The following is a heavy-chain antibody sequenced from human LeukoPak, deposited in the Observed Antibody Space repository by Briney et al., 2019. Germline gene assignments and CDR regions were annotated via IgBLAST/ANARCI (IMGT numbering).Heavy chain of an antibody. Sequence: ASVKVSCKASGYTFTSYDINWVRQATGQGLEWMGWMNPNSGSTGYAQKFQGRVTITRNTSISTAYMELSGLRSEDTAVYYCARGRSTGYPYYFEYWGQGTLATVSS. D-gene: IGHD5-12*01. CDR2: MNPNSGST. CDR3: ARGRSTGYPYYFEY. CDR1: GYTFTSYD. V-gene: IGHV1-8*03. J-gene: IGHJ4*02.